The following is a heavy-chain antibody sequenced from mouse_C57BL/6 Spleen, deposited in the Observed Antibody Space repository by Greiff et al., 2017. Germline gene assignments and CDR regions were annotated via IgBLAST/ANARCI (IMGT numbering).Heavy chain of an antibody. CDR1: GFNIKDDY. D-gene: IGHD1-1*01. Sequence: VQLKQSGAELVRPGASVKLSCTASGFNIKDDYMHWVKQRPEQGLEWIGWIDPENGDTEYASKFQGKATITADTSSNTAYLQLSSLTSEDTAVYYCTTGGYYGSNYGAYWGQGTLVTVSA. CDR2: IDPENGDT. CDR3: TTGGYYGSNYGAY. J-gene: IGHJ3*01. V-gene: IGHV14-4*01.